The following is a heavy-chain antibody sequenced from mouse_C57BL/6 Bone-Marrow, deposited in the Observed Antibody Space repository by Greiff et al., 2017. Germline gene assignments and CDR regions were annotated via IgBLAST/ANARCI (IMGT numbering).Heavy chain of an antibody. J-gene: IGHJ3*01. CDR2: IDPEDGDT. D-gene: IGHD2-1*01. Sequence: VQLQQPGAELVRPGASVKLSCTASGFNINDYYMHWVKQRPEQGLEWIGRIDPEDGDTEYAPKFQGKATMTADTTSHTSYLQLSSRTSEDTAVYYCAAGGNVVAYWGQGTLVTVSA. CDR3: AAGGNVVAY. V-gene: IGHV14-1*01. CDR1: GFNINDYY.